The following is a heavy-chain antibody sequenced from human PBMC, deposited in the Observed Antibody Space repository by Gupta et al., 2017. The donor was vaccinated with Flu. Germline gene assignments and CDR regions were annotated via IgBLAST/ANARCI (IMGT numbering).Heavy chain of an antibody. V-gene: IGHV3-30*18. CDR2: ISYDGSNK. Sequence: PGKGLEWVAVISYDGSNKYYADSVKGRFTISRDNSKNTLYLQMNSLRAEDTAVYYCAKFWATVVTPVRNFDYWGQGTLVTVSS. J-gene: IGHJ4*02. D-gene: IGHD4-17*01. CDR3: AKFWATVVTPVRNFDY.